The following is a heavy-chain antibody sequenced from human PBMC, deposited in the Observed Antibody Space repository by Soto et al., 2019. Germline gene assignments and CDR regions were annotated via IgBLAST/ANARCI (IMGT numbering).Heavy chain of an antibody. D-gene: IGHD5-12*01. Sequence: GGSLILSCAASGVSVSSNYMSWARQAPGKGLEWVSVIYSGGSTYYADSVKGRFTISRDTSKNTLFLQMNSLRAEDTAVYYCAKDRGRGYDWFDSWGQGTLVTVSS. V-gene: IGHV3-53*01. CDR1: GVSVSSNY. CDR3: AKDRGRGYDWFDS. J-gene: IGHJ5*01. CDR2: IYSGGST.